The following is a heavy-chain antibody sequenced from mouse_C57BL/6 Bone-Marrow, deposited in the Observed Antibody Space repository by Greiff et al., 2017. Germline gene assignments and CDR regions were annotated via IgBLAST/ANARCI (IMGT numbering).Heavy chain of an antibody. Sequence: VQLQESGPGLVQPSQSLSITCTVSGFSLTSYGVHWVRQSPGKGLEWLGVIWSGGSTDYNAAFLSRLSITKDNSKSQVFFKMNSLQADDTAIYYCAKRGSSYGYAMDYWGQGTSVTVSS. J-gene: IGHJ4*01. V-gene: IGHV2-5*01. D-gene: IGHD1-1*01. CDR1: GFSLTSYG. CDR3: AKRGSSYGYAMDY. CDR2: IWSGGST.